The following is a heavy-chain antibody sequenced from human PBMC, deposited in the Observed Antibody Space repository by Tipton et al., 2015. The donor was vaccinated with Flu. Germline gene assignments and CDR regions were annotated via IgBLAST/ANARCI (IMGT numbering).Heavy chain of an antibody. CDR2: VYYTGDT. D-gene: IGHD1-26*01. Sequence: LRLSCSVSGGSVSDSGYYWAWIRHPPGKGLEWVGNVYYTGDTYSSPSLKARVTMTIDTSHNRFSLRLTSVTAADTATYFCARATLGADFNWFDPWGQGTVVTVSS. V-gene: IGHV4-39*07. J-gene: IGHJ5*02. CDR3: ARATLGADFNWFDP. CDR1: GGSVSDSGYY.